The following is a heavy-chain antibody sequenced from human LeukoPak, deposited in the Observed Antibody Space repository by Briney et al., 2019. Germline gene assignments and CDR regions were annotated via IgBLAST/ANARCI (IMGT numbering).Heavy chain of an antibody. CDR2: INPNSGGT. J-gene: IGHJ4*02. CDR3: ARVEDTAMVSNFDY. D-gene: IGHD5-18*01. V-gene: IGHV1-2*02. Sequence: ASVKVSCKASGYSFTGYYMHWVRQAPGQGLEWMGWINPNSGGTNYAQKFQGRVTMTRDTSISTAYMELSRLRSDDTAVYYCARVEDTAMVSNFDYWGQGTLVTVSS. CDR1: GYSFTGYY.